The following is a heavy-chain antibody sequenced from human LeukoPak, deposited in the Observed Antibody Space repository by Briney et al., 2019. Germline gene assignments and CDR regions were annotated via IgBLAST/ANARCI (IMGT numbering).Heavy chain of an antibody. J-gene: IGHJ6*04. V-gene: IGHV4-4*02. CDR1: GGSISSSNW. Sequence: SGTLSLTCAVSGGSISSSNWGGWVRPPPGEGREWIGEIYHSGSTNYNPSLKSRVTISVDKSKNQFSLKLSSVTAADTAVYYCARDQGSWYGSDYYYGMDVWGKGTTVTVSS. CDR2: IYHSGST. D-gene: IGHD6-13*01. CDR3: ARDQGSWYGSDYYYGMDV.